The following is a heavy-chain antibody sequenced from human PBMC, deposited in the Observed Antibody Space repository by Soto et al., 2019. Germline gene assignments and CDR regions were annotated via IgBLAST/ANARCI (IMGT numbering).Heavy chain of an antibody. CDR3: AKIGGWYCSSTSCPSNDY. CDR1: GFTFSSYG. J-gene: IGHJ4*02. CDR2: ISYDGSNK. D-gene: IGHD2-2*01. V-gene: IGHV3-30*18. Sequence: QVQLVESGGGVVQPGRSLRLSCAASGFTFSSYGMHWVRQAPGKGLEWVAVISYDGSNKYYADSVKGRFTISRDNSKNTLYLQMNSLRAEDTAVYYCAKIGGWYCSSTSCPSNDYWGQGTLVTVSS.